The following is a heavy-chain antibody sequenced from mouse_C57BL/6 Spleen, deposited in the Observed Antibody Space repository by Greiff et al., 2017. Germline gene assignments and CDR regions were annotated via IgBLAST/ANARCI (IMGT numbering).Heavy chain of an antibody. Sequence: EVKLQESGPGLVKPSQSLSLTCSVTGYSITSGYYWNWIRQFPGNKLEWMGYISYDGSNNYNPSLKNRISITRDTSKNQFFLKLNSVTTEDTATYYCAREGLGWDKAMDYWGQGTSVTVSS. J-gene: IGHJ4*01. V-gene: IGHV3-6*01. CDR1: GYSITSGYY. D-gene: IGHD3-3*01. CDR2: ISYDGSN. CDR3: AREGLGWDKAMDY.